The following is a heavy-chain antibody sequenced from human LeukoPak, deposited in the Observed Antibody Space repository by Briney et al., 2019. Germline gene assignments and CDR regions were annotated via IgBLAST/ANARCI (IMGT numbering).Heavy chain of an antibody. CDR1: GFTFSSYW. V-gene: IGHV3-74*01. J-gene: IGHJ4*02. CDR3: ARDQGSSWFDY. D-gene: IGHD6-13*01. CDR2: INSDGSST. Sequence: GGTLRLSCAASGFTFSSYWMHWVRQAPGKGRVWVSRINSDGSSTSYADFVKGRFTISRDNDRNTLYLEVQSQRAGDTAVYYCARDQGSSWFDYWGQGTLVTVSS.